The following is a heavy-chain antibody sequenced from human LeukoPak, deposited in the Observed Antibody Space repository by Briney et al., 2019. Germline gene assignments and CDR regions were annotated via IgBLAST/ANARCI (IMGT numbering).Heavy chain of an antibody. CDR2: INSRSSYI. Sequence: GGSLRLSCAASGFTFNNYNMNWVRQAPGEGLEWVSSINSRSSYIYYTDSVKGRFTISRDNAKNSLYLQMNGLRAEDTAVYYCARGYDNSGPLFDYWGQGILVTVSS. D-gene: IGHD3-22*01. V-gene: IGHV3-21*01. J-gene: IGHJ4*02. CDR1: GFTFNNYN. CDR3: ARGYDNSGPLFDY.